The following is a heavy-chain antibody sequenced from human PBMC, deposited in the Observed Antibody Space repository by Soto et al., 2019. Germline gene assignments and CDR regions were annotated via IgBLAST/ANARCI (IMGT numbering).Heavy chain of an antibody. Sequence: XGCLRVSGAASGFTFSCYSMSWVRQAPGKGLEWVSAISGSGGSTYYADSVKGRFTISRDNSKNTLYLQMNSLRAEDTAVYYCAKDICGGDCYSVPDYWGQGTLVTVSS. J-gene: IGHJ4*02. CDR3: AKDICGGDCYSVPDY. CDR1: GFTFSCYS. V-gene: IGHV3-23*01. D-gene: IGHD2-21*02. CDR2: ISGSGGST.